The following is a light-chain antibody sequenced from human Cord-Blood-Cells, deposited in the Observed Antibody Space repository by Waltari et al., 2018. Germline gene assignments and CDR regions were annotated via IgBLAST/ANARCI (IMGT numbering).Light chain of an antibody. CDR1: QSLLHSNGYNY. CDR2: LGS. CDR3: MPALQAPGT. J-gene: IGKJ2*01. V-gene: IGKV2-28*01. Sequence: IVMTQSPLSLPVTPGEPASIPCRASQSLLHSNGYNYLDWYLQKPGQSPQLLIYLGSNRACWVPDRFSGSGSGTDFTLKISRVEAEDVGVYYCMPALQAPGTFGQGTKLEIK.